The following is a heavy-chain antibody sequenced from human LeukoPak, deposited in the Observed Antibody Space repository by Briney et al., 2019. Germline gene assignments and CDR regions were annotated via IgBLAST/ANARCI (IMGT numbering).Heavy chain of an antibody. Sequence: SETLSLTCTVSGGSISGSGYYWSWIRQPPGKGLEWIGEINHSGSTNYNPSLKSRVTISVDTSKNQFSLKLSSVTAADTAVYYCARHCSGGSCQYYMDVWGKGTTVTISS. CDR1: GGSISGSGYY. CDR2: INHSGST. J-gene: IGHJ6*03. D-gene: IGHD2-15*01. CDR3: ARHCSGGSCQYYMDV. V-gene: IGHV4-39*01.